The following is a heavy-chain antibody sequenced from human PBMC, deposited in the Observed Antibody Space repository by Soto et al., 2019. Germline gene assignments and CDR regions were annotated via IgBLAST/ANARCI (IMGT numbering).Heavy chain of an antibody. Sequence: SETLSLTCTVSGGSISNYFCNWIRQPAGKGLEWIGRIDNSGSTNYNPSLKSRITMSADTSRNQFSLRLNSVTAADTAVYYCARGGQDFWSGPFDYWGQGALVTVSS. CDR3: ARGGQDFWSGPFDY. J-gene: IGHJ4*02. D-gene: IGHD3-3*01. V-gene: IGHV4-4*07. CDR1: GGSISNYF. CDR2: IDNSGST.